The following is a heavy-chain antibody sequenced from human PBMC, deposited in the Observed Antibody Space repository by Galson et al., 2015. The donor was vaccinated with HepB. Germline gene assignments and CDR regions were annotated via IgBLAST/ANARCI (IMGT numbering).Heavy chain of an antibody. CDR1: GDSVPSHSAA. V-gene: IGHV6-1*01. Sequence: CAISGDSVPSHSAAWNWIRQSPSRGLEWLGRTYYRSKWYNDYAVSVKSRITINPDTSKNQFSLQLNSVTPEDTAVYYCARLGDSSSWYSLDYWGQGTLVTVSS. CDR2: TYYRSKWYN. CDR3: ARLGDSSSWYSLDY. J-gene: IGHJ4*02. D-gene: IGHD6-13*01.